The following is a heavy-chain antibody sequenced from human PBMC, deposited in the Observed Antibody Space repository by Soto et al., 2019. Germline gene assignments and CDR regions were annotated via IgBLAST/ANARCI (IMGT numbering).Heavy chain of an antibody. CDR1: GFTFSSYA. CDR2: ISHDGSDQ. V-gene: IGHV3-30-3*01. CDR3: VTAYTYGPDAFDI. D-gene: IGHD5-18*01. Sequence: QVQLVESGGGVVQPGRSLRLSCAGSGFTFSSYAMHWVRQAPGKGLEWVAVISHDGSDQYYADSVKGRLTVSRDNSKNALNLHLNSLKPEDTAVYYCVTAYTYGPDAFDIWGQGTMVTVTT. J-gene: IGHJ3*02.